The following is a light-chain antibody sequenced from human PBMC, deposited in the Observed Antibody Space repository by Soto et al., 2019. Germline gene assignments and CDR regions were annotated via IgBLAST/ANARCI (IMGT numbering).Light chain of an antibody. CDR2: EVS. V-gene: IGLV2-14*01. CDR1: SSDVGAFNY. CDR3: SSYTSSSTLGV. J-gene: IGLJ2*01. Sequence: QSVLTQPPSVSGSPDQSVTITCAGTSSDVGAFNYVSWYQQHPGKAPKLMIYEVSNRPSGVSNRFSGSKSGNTASLNISGLQAEDEADYYCSSYTSSSTLGVFGGGTKVTVL.